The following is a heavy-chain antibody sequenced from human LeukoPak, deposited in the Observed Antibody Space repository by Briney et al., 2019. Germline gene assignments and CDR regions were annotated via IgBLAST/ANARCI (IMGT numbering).Heavy chain of an antibody. D-gene: IGHD6-13*01. CDR3: ARSRGSSWYWGFDY. CDR2: VNHSGGT. Sequence: SETLSLTCAVYGGSFSGYYWSWIRQPPGKGLEWIGEVNHSGGTNYNPSLKSRVTISVDTSKNQFSLKLSSVTAADTAVYYCARSRGSSWYWGFDYWGQGTLVTVSS. J-gene: IGHJ4*02. CDR1: GGSFSGYY. V-gene: IGHV4-34*01.